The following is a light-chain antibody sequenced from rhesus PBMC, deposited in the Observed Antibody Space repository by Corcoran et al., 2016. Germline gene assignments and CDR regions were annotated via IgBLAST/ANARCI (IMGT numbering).Light chain of an antibody. Sequence: LSCRASESVGSYLAWYQQKPGQAPKLLVHSAYFRATGIPDRFRGSGSRTEFTLTISSLEPEDVGVYHCQQYNDLFTFGPGTKLDIK. J-gene: IGKJ3*01. CDR3: QQYNDLFT. CDR1: ESVGSY. CDR2: SAY. V-gene: IGKV3-40*03.